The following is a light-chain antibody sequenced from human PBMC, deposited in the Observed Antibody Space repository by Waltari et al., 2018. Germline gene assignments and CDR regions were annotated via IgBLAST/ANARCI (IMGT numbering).Light chain of an antibody. V-gene: IGLV1-40*01. CDR1: GSNIGAGHD. J-gene: IGLJ3*02. CDR3: QSYDTSLSVV. Sequence: QSVLTQPPSVSGAPGQRVTIPCPGSGSNIGAGHDVPWYQQLPRAAPKLLIYGSTSRPLGVPARFFGSTSGTSASLAITGLQAEDEADYYCQSYDTSLSVVFGGGTKLTVL. CDR2: GST.